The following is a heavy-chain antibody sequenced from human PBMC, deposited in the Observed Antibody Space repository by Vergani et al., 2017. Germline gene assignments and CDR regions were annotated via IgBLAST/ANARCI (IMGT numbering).Heavy chain of an antibody. D-gene: IGHD3-10*01. V-gene: IGHV1-8*01. CDR3: AKDFGELFNHYYYYGMDV. CDR2: MNPNSGNT. Sequence: QVQLVQSGAEVKKPGASVKVSCKASGYTFTSYDINWVRQATGQGLEWMGWMNPNSGNTGYAQKFQGRVTMTRNTSISTAYMELSSLRSEDTAVYYCAKDFGELFNHYYYYGMDVWGQGTTVTVSS. J-gene: IGHJ6*02. CDR1: GYTFTSYD.